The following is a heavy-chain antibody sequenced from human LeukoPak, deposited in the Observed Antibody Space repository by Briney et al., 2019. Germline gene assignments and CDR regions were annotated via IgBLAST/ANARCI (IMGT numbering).Heavy chain of an antibody. CDR2: IKQDGSQT. Sequence: GGSLRLSCAASGFTFSSYEMNWVRQAPGKGLEWVANIKQDGSQTYYVDSVKGRFTISRDNAKNSLYLQMNNLRVEDTAVYYCARASVDYWGQGILVTVSS. CDR3: ARASVDY. CDR1: GFTFSSYE. V-gene: IGHV3-7*01. J-gene: IGHJ4*02. D-gene: IGHD4-17*01.